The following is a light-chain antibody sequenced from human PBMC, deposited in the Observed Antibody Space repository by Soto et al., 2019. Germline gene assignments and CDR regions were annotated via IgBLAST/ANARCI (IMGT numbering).Light chain of an antibody. V-gene: IGLV2-14*03. CDR2: DVT. CDR1: SSDVGGYNY. CDR3: SSYTGSDEGSGTYV. J-gene: IGLJ1*01. Sequence: QSVLTQPASVSGSPGQSIAISCTGTSSDVGGYNYVSWYQQHPGKAPKLMIHDVTNRPSGVSNRFSGSKSGNTASLAIPGLQTEAEADCYCSSYTGSDEGSGTYVFGTGTKVTVL.